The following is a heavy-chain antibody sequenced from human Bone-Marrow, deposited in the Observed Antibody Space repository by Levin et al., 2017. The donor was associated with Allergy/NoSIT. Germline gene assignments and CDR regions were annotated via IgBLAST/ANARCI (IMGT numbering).Heavy chain of an antibody. Sequence: PGGSLRLSCVGSGFTFETFSMNWVRQSPSKGLEWVTSISRDGRVIYDADSVKGRFTISRDNAKNSVYLQMNSLRPEDAAVYYCARAQSRAGTEDLKLMDVWGQGTTVTVSS. D-gene: IGHD1/OR15-1a*01. CDR3: ARAQSRAGTEDLKLMDV. CDR2: ISRDGRVI. J-gene: IGHJ6*02. V-gene: IGHV3-21*06. CDR1: GFTFETFS.